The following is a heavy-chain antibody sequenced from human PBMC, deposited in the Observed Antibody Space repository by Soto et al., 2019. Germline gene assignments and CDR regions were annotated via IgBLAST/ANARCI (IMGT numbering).Heavy chain of an antibody. CDR2: IYPDGRT. Sequence: EVQLVESGGGLVQPGGSLRLSCAASGFSVSSDFMIWVRQAPGKGLDWVSSIYPDGRTSHAESVKGRFTISRDSSKNTLYLQMNSTRVEDTAVYYCASRGDWGQGALVTVSS. CDR1: GFSVSSDF. V-gene: IGHV3-66*01. CDR3: ASRGD. D-gene: IGHD2-21*01. J-gene: IGHJ4*02.